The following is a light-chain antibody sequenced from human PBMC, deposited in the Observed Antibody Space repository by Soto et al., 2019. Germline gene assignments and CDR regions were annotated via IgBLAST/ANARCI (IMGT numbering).Light chain of an antibody. Sequence: DIQMTQSPASLSAFVGDRVTITCRPSRNIGTFLNWYQHKPGKTPPLLIYDASSLLSGVQSRFSGSESWTHFTLTISRLQTEDFATYFCPQSDSTPYTFGQGTKLEIK. CDR3: PQSDSTPYT. J-gene: IGKJ2*01. CDR2: DAS. CDR1: RNIGTF. V-gene: IGKV1-39*01.